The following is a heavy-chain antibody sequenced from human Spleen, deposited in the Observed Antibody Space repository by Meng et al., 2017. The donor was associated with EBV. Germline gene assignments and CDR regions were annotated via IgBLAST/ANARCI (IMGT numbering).Heavy chain of an antibody. D-gene: IGHD3-16*01. Sequence: QVQLVRPGAGGKRHGAAGTVHCRASGYPFTTYGLSWVRQAPGQGLEWMGWISGHYGNTNYAQKLQGRVTMTTDTSTSTAYMELRSLRSDDTAVYYCARDGGAGGAKGYWGQGTLVTVSS. CDR1: GYPFTTYG. J-gene: IGHJ4*02. CDR2: ISGHYGNT. V-gene: IGHV1-18*01. CDR3: ARDGGAGGAKGY.